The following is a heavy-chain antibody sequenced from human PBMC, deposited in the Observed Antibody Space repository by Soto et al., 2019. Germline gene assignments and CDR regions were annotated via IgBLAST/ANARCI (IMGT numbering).Heavy chain of an antibody. J-gene: IGHJ6*02. D-gene: IGHD2-15*01. Sequence: QVQLVQSGTEVKKPGSSVKVSCKASGGTFSSSGFSWVRQAPGQGLEWMGMIVPSLDTTKYAQKFQARVTIPADQFTSTAYMELSSLRSEDTAVYYCARWPQPLGAAGPYAVDVWGQGTRVIVSS. CDR2: IVPSLDTT. CDR3: ARWPQPLGAAGPYAVDV. V-gene: IGHV1-69*09. CDR1: GGTFSSSG.